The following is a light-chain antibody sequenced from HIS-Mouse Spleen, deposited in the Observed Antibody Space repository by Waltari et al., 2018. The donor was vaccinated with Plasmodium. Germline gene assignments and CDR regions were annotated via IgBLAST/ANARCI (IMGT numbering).Light chain of an antibody. CDR2: AAA. V-gene: IGKV1-39*01. CDR1: QSISSY. Sequence: DIQMTQSPSSLSASVGDRVTITCRASQSISSYLNWYQQKPGKAPKLLIYAAASLQSGVPSRFSGSGSGTDFTFTISSLQPEDVATYYCQQSYSTWTFGQGTKVEIK. CDR3: QQSYSTWT. J-gene: IGKJ1*01.